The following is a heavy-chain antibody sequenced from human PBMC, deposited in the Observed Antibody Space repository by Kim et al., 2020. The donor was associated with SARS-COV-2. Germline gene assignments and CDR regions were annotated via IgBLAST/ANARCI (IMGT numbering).Heavy chain of an antibody. V-gene: IGHV1-18*01. J-gene: IGHJ6*02. CDR3: ARDWQRGSGSYYYYYYGMDV. D-gene: IGHD1-26*01. CDR2: ISAYNGNT. Sequence: ASVKVSCKASGYTFTSYGISWVRQAPGQGLEWMGWISAYNGNTNYAQKLQGRVTMTTDTSTSTAYMELRSLRSDDTAVYYCARDWQRGSGSYYYYYYGMDVWGQGTTVTVSS. CDR1: GYTFTSYG.